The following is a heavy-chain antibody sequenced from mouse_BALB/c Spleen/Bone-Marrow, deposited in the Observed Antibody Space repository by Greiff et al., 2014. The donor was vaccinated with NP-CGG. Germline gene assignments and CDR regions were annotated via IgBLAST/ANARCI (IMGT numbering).Heavy chain of an antibody. V-gene: IGHV2-9*02. J-gene: IGHJ4*01. CDR2: IWAGGST. Sequence: QVQLKESGPGLVAPSQSLSITCTVSGVSLTSYGVYWARQPPGKGLEWLGVIWAGGSTNYNSGLMSRLSISKDNSKSQVLLKMNSLQTDDTAMYYCARVYGSSYDPYYYAMDYWGQGTSVTVSS. CDR3: ARVYGSSYDPYYYAMDY. D-gene: IGHD1-1*01. CDR1: GVSLTSYG.